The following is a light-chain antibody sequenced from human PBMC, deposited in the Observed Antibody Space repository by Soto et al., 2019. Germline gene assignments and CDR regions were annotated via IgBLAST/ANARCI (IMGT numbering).Light chain of an antibody. CDR3: QQYGSSLTWT. J-gene: IGKJ1*01. V-gene: IGKV3-20*01. CDR2: GAS. Sequence: EIVLTQSPGTLSLSPGERATLSCRASQSVSSSYLAWYQQKPGQAPRLLIYGASSRATGIPDRFSGSGSGTDFTLPISRLEPKDFAAYYCQQYGSSLTWTLGQGTKVEMK. CDR1: QSVSSSY.